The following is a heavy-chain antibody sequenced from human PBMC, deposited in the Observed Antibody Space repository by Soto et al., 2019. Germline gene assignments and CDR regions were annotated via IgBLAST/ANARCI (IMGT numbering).Heavy chain of an antibody. CDR3: ARDLTKGLAV. CDR1: GYTFTSCG. D-gene: IGHD4-4*01. V-gene: IGHV1-18*01. J-gene: IGHJ6*02. Sequence: QVHLVQSGAEVKKPGASVKVSCKASGYTFTSCGISWVRQAPGQGLERMGLINTYNGYTNYPQNFQSSVPMTTGTSTGTVYMTLRSMTSDDTAVYYCARDLTKGLAVWGQGTTVTVSS. CDR2: INTYNGYT.